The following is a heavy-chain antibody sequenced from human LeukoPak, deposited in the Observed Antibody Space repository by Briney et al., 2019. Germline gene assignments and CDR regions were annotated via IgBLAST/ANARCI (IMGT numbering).Heavy chain of an antibody. Sequence: SETLSLTCTVSGVSINTYFWSWIRQPPGKGLEWIGYIYYSGSTNYNPSLKSRVTISVDTSKNQFSLKLSSVTAADTAVYYCARDRGYCSGGSCYRWFDPWGQGTLVTVSS. CDR3: ARDRGYCSGGSCYRWFDP. V-gene: IGHV4-59*01. CDR1: GVSINTYF. D-gene: IGHD2-15*01. CDR2: IYYSGST. J-gene: IGHJ5*02.